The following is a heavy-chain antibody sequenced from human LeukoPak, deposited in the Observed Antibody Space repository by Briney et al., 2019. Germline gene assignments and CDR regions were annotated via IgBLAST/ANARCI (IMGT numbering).Heavy chain of an antibody. CDR2: ISNDGTNK. Sequence: GRSLRLYCAASGFTFSSDSMHWVRQAPGKGLEWVAVISNDGTNKYYRDSVKGRFTISRDNSKNTLYLQMDSLRAEDTAVYYCAREIPDYYFDYWGQGTLVTVSS. CDR3: AREIPDYYFDY. D-gene: IGHD4/OR15-4a*01. J-gene: IGHJ4*02. V-gene: IGHV3-30*04. CDR1: GFTFSSDS.